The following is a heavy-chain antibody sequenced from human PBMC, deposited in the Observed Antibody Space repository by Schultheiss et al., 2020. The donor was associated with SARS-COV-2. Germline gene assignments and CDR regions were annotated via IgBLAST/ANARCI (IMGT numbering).Heavy chain of an antibody. J-gene: IGHJ5*02. V-gene: IGHV3-64D*06. Sequence: GGSLRLSCSASGFTFSSYAMHWVRQAPGKGLEYVSAISSNGGSTYYADSVKGRFTISRDNSKNTLYLQMSSLRAEDTAVYYCVKDRGAAAGKRWFDPWGQGTLVTVSS. D-gene: IGHD6-13*01. CDR2: ISSNGGST. CDR1: GFTFSSYA. CDR3: VKDRGAAAGKRWFDP.